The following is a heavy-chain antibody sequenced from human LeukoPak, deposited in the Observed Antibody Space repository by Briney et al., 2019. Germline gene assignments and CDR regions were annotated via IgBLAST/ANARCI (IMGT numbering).Heavy chain of an antibody. D-gene: IGHD1-1*01. Sequence: GGSLRLSCAASGFTFSSYAMHWVRQAPGKGLEWVAVISYDGSNKYYADSVKGRFTISRDNSKNTLYLQMNSLRAEDTAVYYCAKTGNPATGDYWGQGTLVTVSS. J-gene: IGHJ4*02. CDR2: ISYDGSNK. V-gene: IGHV3-30*14. CDR1: GFTFSSYA. CDR3: AKTGNPATGDY.